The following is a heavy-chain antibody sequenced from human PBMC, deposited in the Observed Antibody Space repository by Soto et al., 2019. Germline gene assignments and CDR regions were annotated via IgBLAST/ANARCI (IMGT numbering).Heavy chain of an antibody. Sequence: SETLSLTCSVSGCTISSTNTYHWGWIRQSPGKGLEWIANIHYLGNVFYNPSLKSRVTMSVDTSQNQFSLKLSSVTAADTAVYYCARVYTGSYLMYYWGQGTLVTVSS. V-gene: IGHV4-39*01. J-gene: IGHJ4*02. CDR2: IHYLGNV. CDR1: GCTISSTNTYH. CDR3: ARVYTGSYLMYY. D-gene: IGHD1-26*01.